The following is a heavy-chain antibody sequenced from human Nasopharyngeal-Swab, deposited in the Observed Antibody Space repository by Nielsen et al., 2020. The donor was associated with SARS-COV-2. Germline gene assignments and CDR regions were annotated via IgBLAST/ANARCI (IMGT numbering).Heavy chain of an antibody. J-gene: IGHJ4*02. CDR1: GFSFSTYG. D-gene: IGHD1-14*01. CDR3: AKDRKGPYFF. Sequence: GESLKISCAASGFSFSTYGMSWVRQAPGKGLEWVSSISGRGDGTYYGDSVKGRFTISRDNSKNTLSLQMNSLRAEDTAIYYCAKDRKGPYFFWGQGTLVTVSS. V-gene: IGHV3-23*01. CDR2: ISGRGDGT.